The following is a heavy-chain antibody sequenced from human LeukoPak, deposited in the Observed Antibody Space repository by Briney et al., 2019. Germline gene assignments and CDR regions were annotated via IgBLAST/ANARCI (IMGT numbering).Heavy chain of an antibody. D-gene: IGHD3-22*01. CDR1: GGSISSDY. CDR3: ARTIVVARAFDY. Sequence: SETLSLSCTVSGGSISSDYWSWVRQLPGKGLEWIGYIYYSGSTNYNPSLKSRVTISVDTSKNQFSLKLSSVTAADTAVYYCARTIVVARAFDYWGQGTLVTVSS. CDR2: IYYSGST. V-gene: IGHV4-59*01. J-gene: IGHJ4*02.